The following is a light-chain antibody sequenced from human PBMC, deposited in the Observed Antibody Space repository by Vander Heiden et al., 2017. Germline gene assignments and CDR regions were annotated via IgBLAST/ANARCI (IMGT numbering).Light chain of an antibody. CDR3: ATWDNSLRSRVI. V-gene: IGLV1-44*01. CDR1: ISNIGVNL. J-gene: IGLJ2*01. Sequence: QSVLTQPPSASGTVGQRVTISCSGSISNIGVNLVNWYQQFPGTAPKLLIYSDNHRPSAVPPRFSGSSSAPSASLATSGVLSDDDADYYCATWDNSLRSRVIFGGGTKLTVL. CDR2: SDN.